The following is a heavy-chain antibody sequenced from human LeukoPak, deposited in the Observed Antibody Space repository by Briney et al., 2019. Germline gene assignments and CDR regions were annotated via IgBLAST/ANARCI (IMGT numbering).Heavy chain of an antibody. V-gene: IGHV3-30-3*01. J-gene: IGHJ6*02. CDR1: GFTFSTYA. CDR3: AKGDLQLSYYYYGMDV. Sequence: GRSLSLSCAASGFTFSTYAMHWVRQAPGKGLDGVAVLSFDGSNKYYLDSVKGRFTISRDNSKNTLDLQMNSLRDDDTAVYYCAKGDLQLSYYYYGMDVWGQGTTVTVSS. D-gene: IGHD1-1*01. CDR2: LSFDGSNK.